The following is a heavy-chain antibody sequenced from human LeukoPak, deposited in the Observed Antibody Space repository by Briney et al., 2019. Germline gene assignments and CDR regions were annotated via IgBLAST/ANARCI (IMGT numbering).Heavy chain of an antibody. J-gene: IGHJ3*02. V-gene: IGHV4-59*01. CDR1: GGSFSGYY. Sequence: SETLSLTCAVYGGSFSGYYWSWIHQPPGKGLEWIGYIYYSGSTNYNPSLKSRVTISVDTSKNQFSLKLSSVTAADTAVYYCARAGDAFDIWGQGTMVTVSS. CDR3: ARAGDAFDI. CDR2: IYYSGST.